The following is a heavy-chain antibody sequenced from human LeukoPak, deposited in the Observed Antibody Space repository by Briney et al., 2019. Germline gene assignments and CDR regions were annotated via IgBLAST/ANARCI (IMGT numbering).Heavy chain of an antibody. D-gene: IGHD4-17*01. V-gene: IGHV3-21*01. J-gene: IGHJ1*01. CDR3: TTCYLQH. Sequence: PGXSLRLSCAASGFTFTSYSMNWVRQAPGKGLEWVSSISGSSKHRYYADSVKGRFTISRDNAKSSLYLQMNSLRAEDTAVYSVTTCYLQHWGQGTLVTVSS. CDR2: ISGSSKHR. CDR1: GFTFTSYS.